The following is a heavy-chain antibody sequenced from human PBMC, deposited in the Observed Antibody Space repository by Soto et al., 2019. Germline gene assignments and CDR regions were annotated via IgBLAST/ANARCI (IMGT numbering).Heavy chain of an antibody. CDR2: IGSTGGTI. D-gene: IGHD4-17*01. CDR3: ARDGGEYYLDV. CDR1: GFTFRSYF. V-gene: IGHV3-11*01. J-gene: IGHJ4*02. Sequence: GGSLRLSCEASGFTFRSYFMNWVRQAPGKGLQWVAHIGSTGGTIYYADSVKGRFAVSRDNAKNSLYLQLNSLRVDDTAIYYCARDGGEYYLDVWGQGTAVTVSS.